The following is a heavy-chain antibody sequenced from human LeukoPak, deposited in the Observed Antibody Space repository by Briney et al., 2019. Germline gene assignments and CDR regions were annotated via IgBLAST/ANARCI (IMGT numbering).Heavy chain of an antibody. V-gene: IGHV4-38-2*02. CDR1: GYSISSGYY. CDR2: IYHSGST. D-gene: IGHD2-21*02. Sequence: SETLSLTCTVSGYSISSGYYWGWIRQPPGKGLEWIGSIYHSGSTYHNPSLKSRVAISVGTSKNHFSLKLSSVTAADTAVYYCASTIVVVTAINYWGQGTLVTVSS. J-gene: IGHJ4*02. CDR3: ASTIVVVTAINY.